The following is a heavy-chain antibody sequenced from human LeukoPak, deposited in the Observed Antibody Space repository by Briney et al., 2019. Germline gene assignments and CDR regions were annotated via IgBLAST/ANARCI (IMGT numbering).Heavy chain of an antibody. CDR2: IKQDGSEK. V-gene: IGHV3-7*03. J-gene: IGHJ4*02. D-gene: IGHD4-17*01. Sequence: GGSLRLSCAASGFTFSSYWMSWVRQAPGKGLEWVANIKQDGSEKYYVDSVKGRFTISRDNAKNSLYLQMNSLRAEDTALYYCAVSDGYGDYGEVYWGQGTLVTVSS. CDR1: GFTFSSYW. CDR3: AVSDGYGDYGEVY.